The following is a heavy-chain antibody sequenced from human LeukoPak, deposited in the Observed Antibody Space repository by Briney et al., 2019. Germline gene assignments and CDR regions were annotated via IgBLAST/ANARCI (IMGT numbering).Heavy chain of an antibody. D-gene: IGHD3-10*01. V-gene: IGHV3-9*01. CDR2: FNWKSGAI. J-gene: IGHJ3*02. Sequence: GGSLRLSCEASGFTFDDHAMHWVRQAPGRGLEWVSGFNWKSGAIGYADSVKGRFTISRDNAKNSLYLQMNSLRAEDTAFYYCARDREEMVRAPYAFGIWGQGTMVTVSS. CDR3: ARDREEMVRAPYAFGI. CDR1: GFTFDDHA.